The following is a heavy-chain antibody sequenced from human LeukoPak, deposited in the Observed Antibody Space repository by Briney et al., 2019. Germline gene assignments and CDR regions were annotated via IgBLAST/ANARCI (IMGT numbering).Heavy chain of an antibody. V-gene: IGHV3-23*01. Sequence: PGGSLRLSCAASGFTFSSYAMSWVRQAPGKRLEWVSAISGSGGSTYYADSVRGRFAISRDNSKNTLYLQMNSLRAEETAVYYCAKALGYCSSTSRGPFDPWGQGTLVTVSS. J-gene: IGHJ5*02. D-gene: IGHD2-2*01. CDR3: AKALGYCSSTSRGPFDP. CDR1: GFTFSSYA. CDR2: ISGSGGST.